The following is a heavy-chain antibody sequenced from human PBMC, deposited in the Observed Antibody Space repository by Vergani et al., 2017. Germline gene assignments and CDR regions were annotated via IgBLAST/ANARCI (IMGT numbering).Heavy chain of an antibody. V-gene: IGHV5-51*01. J-gene: IGHJ4*02. D-gene: IGHD4-17*01. CDR3: ARPHYGDYVYFDY. CDR1: GYSFTSYW. CDR2: IYTDDSDT. Sequence: EVQLVQSGAEVKQPGESLKISCKGSGYSFTSYWIGWVRQMPGKGLEWMGIIYTDDSDTRYSPSFTGQVTISADKSISTAYLQWSSLKAWDTAMYYCARPHYGDYVYFDYWCQGTLVTVSS.